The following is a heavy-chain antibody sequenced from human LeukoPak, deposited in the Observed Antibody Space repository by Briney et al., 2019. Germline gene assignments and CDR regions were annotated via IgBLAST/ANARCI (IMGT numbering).Heavy chain of an antibody. CDR1: GLTLSSFW. CDR3: ATLFDY. J-gene: IGHJ4*02. Sequence: GGSLRLSCAASGLTLSSFWMHWVRQAPGKGLEWVSRIDGDGRGTSYADSGKGRFTISRDTAKSTVYLQINSLRAEDTAVYYCATLFDYWGQGPLVPVSS. CDR2: IDGDGRGT. V-gene: IGHV3-74*01.